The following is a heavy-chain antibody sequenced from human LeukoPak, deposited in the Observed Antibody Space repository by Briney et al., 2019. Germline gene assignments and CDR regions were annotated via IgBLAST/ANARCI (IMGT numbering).Heavy chain of an antibody. Sequence: ASVKVSCKASGYTFTSYYMHWVRQALGQGLEWMGIINPSGGSTSYAQKFQGRVTMTRDTSTSTVYMELSSLRSEDTAVYYCARSGSNYVDLYWGQGTLVTVSS. V-gene: IGHV1-46*01. J-gene: IGHJ4*02. CDR2: INPSGGST. CDR1: GYTFTSYY. D-gene: IGHD4-11*01. CDR3: ARSGSNYVDLY.